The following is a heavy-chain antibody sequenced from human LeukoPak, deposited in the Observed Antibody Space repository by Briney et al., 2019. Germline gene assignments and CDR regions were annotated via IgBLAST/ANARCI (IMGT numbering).Heavy chain of an antibody. Sequence: GGSLRLSCAASGFTFSSYWMSWVHQAPGEGLEWVGLIKYDASDEYYADSVKGRFTISRDDSRNTLYLQMTSLRAEDTAVYYCARGQSVGWEIGVCDFWGQGSLVTVAS. CDR2: IKYDASDE. J-gene: IGHJ4*02. CDR1: GFTFSSYW. V-gene: IGHV3-33*08. CDR3: ARGQSVGWEIGVCDF. D-gene: IGHD1-26*01.